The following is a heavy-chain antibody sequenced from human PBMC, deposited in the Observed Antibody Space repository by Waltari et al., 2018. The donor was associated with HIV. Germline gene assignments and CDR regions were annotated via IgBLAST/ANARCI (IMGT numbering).Heavy chain of an antibody. J-gene: IGHJ3*02. CDR2: IWYDGSNK. CDR1: GFTFSSYG. CDR3: ARDGRSYANAFDI. Sequence: QVQLVESGGGVVQPGRSLRLSCAASGFTFSSYGMHWVRQAPGNGVEWVEVIWYDGSNKYYADSVKGRFTSSRDNSKNTLYLQMNSLRAEDTAVYYCARDGRSYANAFDIWGQGTMVTVSS. V-gene: IGHV3-33*01. D-gene: IGHD3-16*01.